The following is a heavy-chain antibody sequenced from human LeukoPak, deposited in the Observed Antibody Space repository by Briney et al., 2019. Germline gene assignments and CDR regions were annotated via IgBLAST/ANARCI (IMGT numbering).Heavy chain of an antibody. CDR3: TTYTYYYGSGSYQPD. CDR2: IKSKTDGGTT. CDR1: GFTFSSYS. Sequence: PGGSLRLSCAASGFTFSSYSMNWVRQAPGKGREWVGRIKSKTDGGTTDYAAPEKGRFTISRDDSKNTLYLQMNSLKTEDTAVYYCTTYTYYYGSGSYQPDWGQGTLVTVSS. J-gene: IGHJ4*02. D-gene: IGHD3-10*01. V-gene: IGHV3-15*01.